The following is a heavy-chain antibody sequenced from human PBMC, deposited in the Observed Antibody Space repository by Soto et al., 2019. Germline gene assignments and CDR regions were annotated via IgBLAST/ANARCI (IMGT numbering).Heavy chain of an antibody. D-gene: IGHD2-2*01. CDR1: GFTFSSYW. CDR3: ARVRGYCSSTSCYNNWFDP. Sequence: GGSLRLSCAASGFTFSSYWMSWVRQAPGKGLEWVSYISSSSSYTNYADSVKGRFTISRDNAKNSLYLQMNSLRAEDTAVYYCARVRGYCSSTSCYNNWFDPWGQGTLVTVSS. CDR2: ISSSSSYT. J-gene: IGHJ5*02. V-gene: IGHV3-21*05.